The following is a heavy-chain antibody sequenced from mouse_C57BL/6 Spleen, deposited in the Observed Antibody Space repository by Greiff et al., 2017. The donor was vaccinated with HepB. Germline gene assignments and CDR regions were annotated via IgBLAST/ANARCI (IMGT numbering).Heavy chain of an antibody. CDR3: KRIITTVVAKGWYFDV. CDR1: GYTFTDYE. D-gene: IGHD1-1*01. J-gene: IGHJ1*03. Sequence: VKLVESGAELVRPGASVTLSCKASGYTFTDYEMHWVKQTPVHGLEWIGAIDPETGGTAYNQKFKGKAILTADKSSSTAYMELRSLTSEDSAVYYCKRIITTVVAKGWYFDVWGKGTTVTVSS. CDR2: IDPETGGT. V-gene: IGHV1-15*01.